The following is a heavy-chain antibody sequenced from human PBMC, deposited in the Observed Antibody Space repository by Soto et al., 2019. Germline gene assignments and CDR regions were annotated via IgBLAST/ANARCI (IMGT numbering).Heavy chain of an antibody. D-gene: IGHD3-16*02. V-gene: IGHV1-69*06. J-gene: IGHJ6*02. CDR2: ILPLSGTS. CDR3: ARTNPTQYHHSVRGDYRREGLDV. Sequence: ASVKVSCKASGGTFSAYAISWVRQAPGQGLEWMGGILPLSGTSNYTQRFQGRVTITADKSTSTAYMELSSLRSDDTAVYYCARTNPTQYHHSVRGDYRREGLDVWGQGTTVTVSS. CDR1: GGTFSAYA.